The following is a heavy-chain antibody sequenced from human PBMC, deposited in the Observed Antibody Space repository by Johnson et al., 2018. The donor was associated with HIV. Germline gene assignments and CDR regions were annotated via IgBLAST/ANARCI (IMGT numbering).Heavy chain of an antibody. CDR1: GFTFDHYA. D-gene: IGHD6-6*01. CDR2: ISYDGSNK. Sequence: QVQLVESGGAVVQPGGSLRLSCAVSGFTFDHYAMHWVRQAPGKGLEWVAVISYDGSNKYYTDSVKGRFTISRDNSKNTLYLQINSLSTEDTAVYYCASPGWSSLAFDIWGQGTMVTVSS. J-gene: IGHJ3*02. CDR3: ASPGWSSLAFDI. V-gene: IGHV3-30*04.